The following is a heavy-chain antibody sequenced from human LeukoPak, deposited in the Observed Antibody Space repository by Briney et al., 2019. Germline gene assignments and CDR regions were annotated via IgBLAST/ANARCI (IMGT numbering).Heavy chain of an antibody. CDR3: AREERSGITMVRGVSDAFDI. CDR1: GGSISSGGYY. Sequence: SETLSLTCTVSGGSISSGGYYWSWIRQHPGKGLEWIGYIYYSGSTYYNPSLKSRVTISVDTSKNQFSLKLSSVTAADTAVYYCAREERSGITMVRGVSDAFDIWGQGTMVTVSS. J-gene: IGHJ3*02. V-gene: IGHV4-31*03. CDR2: IYYSGST. D-gene: IGHD3-10*01.